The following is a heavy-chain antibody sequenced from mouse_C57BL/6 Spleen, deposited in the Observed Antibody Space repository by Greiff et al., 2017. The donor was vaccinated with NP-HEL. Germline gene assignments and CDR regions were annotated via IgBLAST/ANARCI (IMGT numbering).Heavy chain of an antibody. V-gene: IGHV6-3*01. CDR1: GFTFSNYW. D-gene: IGHD2-4*01. Sequence: VQLKESGGGLVQPGGSMKLSCVASGFTFSNYWMNWVRQSPEKGLEWVAQIRLKSDNYATHYAESVKGRFTISRDDSKSSVYLQMNNLRAEDTGIYYCTDDYDVWAYWGQGTLVTVSA. J-gene: IGHJ3*01. CDR3: TDDYDVWAY. CDR2: IRLKSDNYAT.